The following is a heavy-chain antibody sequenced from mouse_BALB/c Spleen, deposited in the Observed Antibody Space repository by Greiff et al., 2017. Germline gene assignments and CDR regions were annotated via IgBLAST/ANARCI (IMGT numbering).Heavy chain of an antibody. J-gene: IGHJ4*01. CDR2: IDPSDSYT. CDR3: TRWAYYRYDGYAMDY. CDR1: GYTFTSYW. Sequence: QVQLQQPGAELVKPGASVKMSCKASGYTFTSYWMHWVKQRPGQGLEWIGVIDPSDSYTSYNQKFKGKATLTVDTSSSTAYMQLSSLTSEDSAVYYCTRWAYYRYDGYAMDYWGQGTSVTVSS. D-gene: IGHD2-14*01. V-gene: IGHV1S127*01.